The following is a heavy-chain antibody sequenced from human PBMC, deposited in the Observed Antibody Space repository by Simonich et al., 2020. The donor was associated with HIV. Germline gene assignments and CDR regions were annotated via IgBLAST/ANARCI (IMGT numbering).Heavy chain of an antibody. CDR2: IDHSGIT. J-gene: IGHJ4*02. D-gene: IGHD2-15*01. Sequence: QVQLQQWGAGLLKPSETLSLTCAVYGGSFSGYYWSWIRQPPGKGLEWIGSIDHSGITNYSPSLKSRVTISVDTSKNHFSLKLTSVTAADTAVYYCARVGRGAEFDYWGQGTLVTVSS. CDR1: GGSFSGYY. V-gene: IGHV4-34*01. CDR3: ARVGRGAEFDY.